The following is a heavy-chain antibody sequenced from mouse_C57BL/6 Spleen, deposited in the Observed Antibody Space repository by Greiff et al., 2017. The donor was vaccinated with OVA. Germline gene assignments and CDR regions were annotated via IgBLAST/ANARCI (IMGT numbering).Heavy chain of an antibody. V-gene: IGHV1-15*01. CDR3: TRPNALGTTVVDYFDY. CDR1: GYTFTDYE. CDR2: IDPETGGT. D-gene: IGHD1-1*01. J-gene: IGHJ2*01. Sequence: VKVVESGAELVRPGASVTLSCKASGYTFTDYEMHWVKQTPVHGLEWIGAIDPETGGTAYNQKFKGKAILTADNSSSTAYMELRSLTSEDSAVYYCTRPNALGTTVVDYFDYWGQGTTLTVSS.